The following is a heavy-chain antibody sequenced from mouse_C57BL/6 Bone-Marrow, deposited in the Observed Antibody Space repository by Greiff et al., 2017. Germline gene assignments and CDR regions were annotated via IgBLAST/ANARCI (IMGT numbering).Heavy chain of an antibody. Sequence: EVQLQQSGAELVRPGASVKLSCTASGFNIKDDYMHWVKQRPEQGLEWIGWIDPENGDTEYASKFQGKATITADTSSNTAYRQLSSLTSEDTAVYYCTNPVVADFDYGGQGTTLTVSS. CDR1: GFNIKDDY. CDR2: IDPENGDT. V-gene: IGHV14-4*01. J-gene: IGHJ2*01. CDR3: TNPVVADFDY. D-gene: IGHD1-1*01.